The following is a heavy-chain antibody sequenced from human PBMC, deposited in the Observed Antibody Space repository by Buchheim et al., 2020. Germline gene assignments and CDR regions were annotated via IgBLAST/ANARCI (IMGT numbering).Heavy chain of an antibody. Sequence: QLQLQESGPGLLKPSETLSLTCAVYGGSFSGYYWSWIRQPPGKGLEWIGEINHSGSTNYNPSLKSRVTISVDTSKNQFSLKLSSVTAADTAVYYCARNIVATLDYWGQGTL. J-gene: IGHJ4*02. V-gene: IGHV4-34*01. D-gene: IGHD5-12*01. CDR2: INHSGST. CDR1: GGSFSGYY. CDR3: ARNIVATLDY.